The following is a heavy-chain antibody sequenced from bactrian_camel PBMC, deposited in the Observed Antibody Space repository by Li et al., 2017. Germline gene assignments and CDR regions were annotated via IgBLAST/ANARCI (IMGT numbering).Heavy chain of an antibody. V-gene: IGHV3S1*01. D-gene: IGHD5*01. CDR1: GYWSNSNC. J-gene: IGHJ6*01. Sequence: HVQLVESGGGSVQAGGSLRLSCVASGYWSNSNCMAWFRRPSGREREGVASMYAGGGQEIVADPVKGRFTIPSDRTKSTLYLQMNNLQPEDTAMYYCAADNVGWGGYCYPKREDFGNWGQGTQVTVS. CDR2: MYAGGGQE. CDR3: AADNVGWGGYCYPKREDFGN.